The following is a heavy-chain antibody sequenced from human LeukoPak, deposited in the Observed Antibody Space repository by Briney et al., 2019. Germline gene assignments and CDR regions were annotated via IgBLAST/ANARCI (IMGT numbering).Heavy chain of an antibody. V-gene: IGHV3-64*01. Sequence: GGSLRLSCAASGFTFSSYAMHWVRQAPGKGLEYVSAISSNGGSTCYANSVKGRFTISRDNAKNSLYLQMNSLRAEDTALYYCAKEGSSWTPAFDYWGQGTLVTVSS. CDR1: GFTFSSYA. J-gene: IGHJ4*02. D-gene: IGHD6-13*01. CDR2: ISSNGGST. CDR3: AKEGSSWTPAFDY.